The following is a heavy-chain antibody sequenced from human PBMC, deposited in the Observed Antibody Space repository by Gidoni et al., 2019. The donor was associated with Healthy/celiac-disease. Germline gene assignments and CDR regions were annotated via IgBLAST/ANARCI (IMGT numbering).Heavy chain of an antibody. V-gene: IGHV3-9*01. CDR1: GFTFDDYA. CDR2: ISWNSGSI. Sequence: EVQLVESGGGLVQPGRSLRLSCAASGFTFDDYAMHWVRQAPGKGLEWVSGISWNSGSIGYADSVKCRFTISRDNAKNSLYLQMNSLRAEDTALYYCAKDRYSSGWFGWFDPWGQGTLVTVSS. D-gene: IGHD6-19*01. J-gene: IGHJ5*02. CDR3: AKDRYSSGWFGWFDP.